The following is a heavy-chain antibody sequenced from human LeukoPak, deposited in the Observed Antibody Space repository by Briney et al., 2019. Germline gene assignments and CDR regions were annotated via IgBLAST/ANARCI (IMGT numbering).Heavy chain of an antibody. J-gene: IGHJ1*01. V-gene: IGHV3-66*01. CDR2: IYSSGDT. CDR3: ASGQGRRCSLFEH. Sequence: PGGSLRLAYAASGFSVTSTYSGWVRQAPGKGLEWVSVIYSSGDTYNAESVKGRFTISRDNSNDTMYLQMNSLSAEDTAVYYCASGQGRRCSLFEHWGQGTLVTVSS. D-gene: IGHD6-19*01. CDR1: GFSVTSTY.